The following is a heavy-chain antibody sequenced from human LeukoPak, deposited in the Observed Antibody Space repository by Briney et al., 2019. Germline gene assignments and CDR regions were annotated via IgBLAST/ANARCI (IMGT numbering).Heavy chain of an antibody. Sequence: GEPLNISCKASGYNFADYWFGWLRQLTGKGLGGMGIVYPGDSDTRYSPSFQGQVSFSVDMSITTSSLQWTSLAASDTAMYYCARHRPCGFLVDAFEIWGQGTKVTLPP. CDR1: GYNFADYW. V-gene: IGHV5-51*01. CDR3: ARHRPCGFLVDAFEI. D-gene: IGHD2-8*02. J-gene: IGHJ3*02. CDR2: VYPGDSDT.